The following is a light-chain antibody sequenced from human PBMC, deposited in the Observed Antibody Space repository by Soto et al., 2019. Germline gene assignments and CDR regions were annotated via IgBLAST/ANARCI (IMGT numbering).Light chain of an antibody. CDR1: QDILNY. J-gene: IGKJ2*01. CDR3: QQYASNVAT. Sequence: DIQMTPSPSSLSASVGDRVTITCRASQDILNYLAWFQQKPGKAPKSLIYGASSLHSGVPSRFSGSGFGTDFSLTISRLQPEDFATYYCQQYASNVATFGQGTTLEV. CDR2: GAS. V-gene: IGKV1-16*01.